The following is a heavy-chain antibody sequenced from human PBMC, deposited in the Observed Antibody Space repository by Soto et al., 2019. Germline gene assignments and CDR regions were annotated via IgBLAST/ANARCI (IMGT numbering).Heavy chain of an antibody. Sequence: QVQLVQSGAEVKKPGASVKVSCKASGYTFTSYGISWVRQAPGQGLEWMGWISAYNGNTNYAQKLQGRVTMTTDTSTSTAYMERRSLRSDDTAVYYCARGEYYDFWGGLPLYYYYYGMDVWGQGTTVTVSS. J-gene: IGHJ6*02. D-gene: IGHD3-3*01. CDR1: GYTFTSYG. CDR3: ARGEYYDFWGGLPLYYYYYGMDV. V-gene: IGHV1-18*01. CDR2: ISAYNGNT.